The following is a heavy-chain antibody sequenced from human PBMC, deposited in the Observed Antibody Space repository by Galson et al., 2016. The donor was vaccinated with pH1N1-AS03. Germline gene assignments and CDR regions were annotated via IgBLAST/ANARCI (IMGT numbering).Heavy chain of an antibody. CDR2: ISSRGDDI. J-gene: IGHJ6*02. V-gene: IGHV3-21*06. Sequence: SLRLSCAGSGFTFNKYSIAWVRQAPGQGLEWVSSISSRGDDIYCADSVKGRFTIARDNAKNSLYLQMNGLRVEDTAPYYCARPTAGLYSTYFGLDVWGQGTTVTVSS. CDR3: ARPTAGLYSTYFGLDV. CDR1: GFTFNKYS. D-gene: IGHD6-13*01.